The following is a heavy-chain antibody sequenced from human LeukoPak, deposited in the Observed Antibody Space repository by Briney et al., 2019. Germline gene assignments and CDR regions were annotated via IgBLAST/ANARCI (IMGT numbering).Heavy chain of an antibody. V-gene: IGHV4-34*04. CDR1: GGSVSGYY. CDR2: INDSGRT. CDR3: ARFLYYCGGSDAFDI. J-gene: IGHJ3*02. Sequence: SESLSLACAVYGGSVSGYYWSWIRQPPGKGREWNWDINDSGRTNNNPSLKSRATISVDTPKNHFSRKLRSVTPAAPAVIYCARFLYYCGGSDAFDIWGQGTMVTVSS. D-gene: IGHD2-15*01.